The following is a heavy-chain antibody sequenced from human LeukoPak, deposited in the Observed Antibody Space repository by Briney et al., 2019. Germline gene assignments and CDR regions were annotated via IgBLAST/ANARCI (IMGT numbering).Heavy chain of an antibody. Sequence: SETLSLTCTVSGGSVSSYYWSWIRQPPGKGLEWIGYIYYSGSTNYNPSLKSRVTISVDTSKNQFSLKLSSVTAADTAVYYCARANDYGDYIWFDPWGQGTLVTVSS. CDR2: IYYSGST. J-gene: IGHJ5*02. D-gene: IGHD4-17*01. CDR1: GGSVSSYY. CDR3: ARANDYGDYIWFDP. V-gene: IGHV4-59*02.